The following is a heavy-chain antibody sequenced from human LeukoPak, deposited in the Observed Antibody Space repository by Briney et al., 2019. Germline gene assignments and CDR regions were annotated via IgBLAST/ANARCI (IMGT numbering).Heavy chain of an antibody. CDR2: INHSGST. CDR1: GGSISSYY. CDR3: ASRHGHDYGDSNHNYYYYGMDA. Sequence: SETLSLTCTVSGGSISSYYWSWIRQPPGKGLEWIGEINHSGSTNYNPPLKSRVTISVDTSKNQFSLKLSSVTAADTAVYYCASRHGHDYGDSNHNYYYYGMDAWGQGTTVTVSS. J-gene: IGHJ6*02. D-gene: IGHD4-17*01. V-gene: IGHV4-34*01.